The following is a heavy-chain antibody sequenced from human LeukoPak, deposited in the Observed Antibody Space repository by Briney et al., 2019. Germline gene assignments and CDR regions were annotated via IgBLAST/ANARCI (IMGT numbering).Heavy chain of an antibody. V-gene: IGHV3-53*01. CDR1: GFTVSNTY. Sequence: GGSLRPSCAASGFTVSNTYMSWVRQAPGNGLEWVSLIYSGGNTYYADSVKGRFSISRDNSKNTLYLQMNSLRAEDTAVYYCARAYCSGGSCYFDYWGQGALVTVSS. CDR3: ARAYCSGGSCYFDY. D-gene: IGHD2-15*01. CDR2: IYSGGNT. J-gene: IGHJ4*02.